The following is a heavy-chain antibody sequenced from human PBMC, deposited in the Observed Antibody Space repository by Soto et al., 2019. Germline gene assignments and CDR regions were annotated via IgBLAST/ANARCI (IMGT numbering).Heavy chain of an antibody. V-gene: IGHV6-1*01. J-gene: IGHJ6*02. Sequence: SQTLSLPCVGSGDTVCSNSVAWNWVRQSPSRGLEWLGRTYYRSRWYSDYAVSVRSRIDINADTSKNQVSLQLNSVTPEDTAVYYCARSEEDSDYYYYGMDVWGQGTTVTVSS. CDR2: TYYRSRWYS. CDR3: ARSEEDSDYYYYGMDV. D-gene: IGHD2-15*01. CDR1: GDTVCSNSVA.